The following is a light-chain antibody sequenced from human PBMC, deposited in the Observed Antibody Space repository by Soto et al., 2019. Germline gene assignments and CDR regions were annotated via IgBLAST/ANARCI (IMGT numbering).Light chain of an antibody. J-gene: IGLJ3*02. Sequence: QSVLTQPPSASGTPGQWVTISCSGSSSNIGSNYVYWYQQLPGTAPKLLIYRNNQRPSGVPDRFSGSKSGTSASLAISGLRSEDEADYYCAAWDDSLSGWVFGGGTKVTVL. CDR3: AAWDDSLSGWV. CDR2: RNN. V-gene: IGLV1-47*01. CDR1: SSNIGSNY.